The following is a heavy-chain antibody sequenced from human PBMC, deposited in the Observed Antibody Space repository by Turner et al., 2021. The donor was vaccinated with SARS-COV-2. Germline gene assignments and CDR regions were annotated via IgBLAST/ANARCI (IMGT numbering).Heavy chain of an antibody. Sequence: QVQLVESGGGVVQPGSALRLSCAVSGFPFSSYSFHWVRQAPGKGLEWVAGISYDGTNKNYADSMKGRFTISRDNSKKTLFLQMNGLRAEDTAVYYCARGVVVVLEAQRGGAFDMWGQGTMVTVSS. D-gene: IGHD2-15*01. CDR2: ISYDGTNK. CDR3: ARGVVVVLEAQRGGAFDM. J-gene: IGHJ3*02. CDR1: GFPFSSYS. V-gene: IGHV3-30-3*01.